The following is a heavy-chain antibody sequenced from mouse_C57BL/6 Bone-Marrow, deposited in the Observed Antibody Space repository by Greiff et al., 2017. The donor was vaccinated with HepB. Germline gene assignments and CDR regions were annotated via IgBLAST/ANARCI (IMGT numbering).Heavy chain of an antibody. V-gene: IGHV1-64*01. CDR1: GYTFTSYW. CDR2: IHPNSGST. Sequence: QVQLQQPGAELVKPGASVKLSCKASGYTFTSYWMHWVKQRPGQGLEWIGMIHPNSGSTNYNEKFKSKATLTVDKSSSTAYMQLSSLTSEDSAVYYCAPLYYSISWYFDVWGTGTTVTVSS. D-gene: IGHD2-5*01. CDR3: APLYYSISWYFDV. J-gene: IGHJ1*03.